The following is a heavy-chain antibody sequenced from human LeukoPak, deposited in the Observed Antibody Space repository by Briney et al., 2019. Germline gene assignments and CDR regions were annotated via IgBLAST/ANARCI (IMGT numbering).Heavy chain of an antibody. Sequence: GGSLRLSCAASGFSFSTYWMTWVRQAPGKGLEWVSSISSSSSYIYYADSVKGRFTISRDNAKNSLYLQMNSLRAEDTAVYYCARDSGAYYYDSSGSDEVGFDPWGQGTLVTVSS. CDR1: GFSFSTYW. J-gene: IGHJ5*02. CDR2: ISSSSSYI. D-gene: IGHD3-22*01. V-gene: IGHV3-21*01. CDR3: ARDSGAYYYDSSGSDEVGFDP.